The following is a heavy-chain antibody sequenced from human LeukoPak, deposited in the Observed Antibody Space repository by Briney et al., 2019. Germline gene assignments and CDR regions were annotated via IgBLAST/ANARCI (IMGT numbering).Heavy chain of an antibody. D-gene: IGHD2-21*02. CDR1: GGSLSPYY. CDR3: ARGGFYCGGDCYVDY. CDR2: INHSGST. J-gene: IGHJ4*02. Sequence: SETLSLTCAVYGGSLSPYYWSWIRQPPGKGLEWIGEINHSGSTNYNPSLKSRVTISVDTSKNQFSLRLSSVTAADTAVYYCARGGFYCGGDCYVDYGGPGTLVTVSS. V-gene: IGHV4-34*01.